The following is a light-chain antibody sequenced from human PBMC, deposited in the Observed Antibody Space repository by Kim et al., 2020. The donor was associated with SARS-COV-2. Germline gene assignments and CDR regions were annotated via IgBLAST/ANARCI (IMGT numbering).Light chain of an antibody. CDR2: DIS. Sequence: GHSVTISCPGTSRDVGKFKSVSWYQHHPGKAPKVMIYDISKRPSGVPDRFSGSKSANTASLTISGLQAEDEADYYCCSYAGNNTWVFGGGTQLTVL. CDR3: CSYAGNNTWV. CDR1: SRDVGKFKS. J-gene: IGLJ3*02. V-gene: IGLV2-11*02.